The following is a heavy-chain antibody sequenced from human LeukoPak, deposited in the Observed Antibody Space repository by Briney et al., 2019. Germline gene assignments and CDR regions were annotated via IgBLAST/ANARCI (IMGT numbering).Heavy chain of an antibody. CDR3: ARHDDYSRAFDI. J-gene: IGHJ3*02. D-gene: IGHD4-11*01. CDR2: IYYSGST. CDR1: GGSISSYY. Sequence: SETLSLTRTVSGGSISSYYWSWVRQPPGKGLEWIGYIYYSGSTDYNPSLKSRVTISVDTSKNQFSLKLSSVTAADTAVYYCARHDDYSRAFDIWGQGTMVTVSS. V-gene: IGHV4-59*08.